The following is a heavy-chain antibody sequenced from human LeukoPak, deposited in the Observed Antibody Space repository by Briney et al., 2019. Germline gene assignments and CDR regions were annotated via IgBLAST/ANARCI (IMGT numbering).Heavy chain of an antibody. Sequence: GGSLRLSCAASGFTFSSYWMSWVRQAPGKGLEGVANIKQDGSEKYYVDSVKGRFTISRDNAKNSLYLQMNTLRPEDTAVYYCAREYYYDSRGYSLPFDYWGQGTLVTVSS. CDR1: GFTFSSYW. CDR2: IKQDGSEK. J-gene: IGHJ4*02. CDR3: AREYYYDSRGYSLPFDY. D-gene: IGHD3-22*01. V-gene: IGHV3-7*01.